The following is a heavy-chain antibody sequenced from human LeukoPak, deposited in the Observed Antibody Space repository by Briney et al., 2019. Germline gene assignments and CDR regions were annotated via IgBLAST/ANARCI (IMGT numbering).Heavy chain of an antibody. CDR2: ISSSSSYI. J-gene: IGHJ4*02. Sequence: GGSLRLSCAASGFTFSTYSMNWVRQAPGKGLEWVSSISSSSSYIYYADSVKGRFTISKDNAKNSLYLQMNGLRAEDTAVYYCARDRGYSYGPFDYWGQGTLVTVSS. CDR1: GFTFSTYS. D-gene: IGHD5-18*01. V-gene: IGHV3-21*01. CDR3: ARDRGYSYGPFDY.